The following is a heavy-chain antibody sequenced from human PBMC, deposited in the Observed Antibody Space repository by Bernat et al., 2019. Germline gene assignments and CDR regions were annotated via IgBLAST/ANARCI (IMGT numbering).Heavy chain of an antibody. V-gene: IGHV3-21*01. D-gene: IGHD6-13*01. CDR2: ISSSSSYI. J-gene: IGHJ4*02. CDR1: GFTFSSYS. Sequence: EVQLVESGGGLVKPGGSLRLSCAASGFTFSSYSMNWVRQAPGKGLEWVSSISSSSSYIYYADSVKGRFTISRDNAKNSLYLQMNSLRAEDTAVYYCARDLPGSSSSWTGFAYWGQGTLVTVSS. CDR3: ARDLPGSSSSWTGFAY.